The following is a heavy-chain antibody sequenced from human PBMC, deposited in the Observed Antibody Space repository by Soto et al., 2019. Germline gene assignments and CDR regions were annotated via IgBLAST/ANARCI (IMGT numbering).Heavy chain of an antibody. V-gene: IGHV3-30*18. CDR1: GFTFSSYG. CDR2: ISYDGSNK. J-gene: IGHJ5*02. Sequence: GGSLRLSCAASGFTFSSYGMHWVRQAPGKGLEWVAVISYDGSNKYYADSVKGRFTISRDNSKNTLYLQMNSLRAEDTAVYYCAKAVYYGSGGPPSFDPWGEGTLVTVSS. D-gene: IGHD3-10*01. CDR3: AKAVYYGSGGPPSFDP.